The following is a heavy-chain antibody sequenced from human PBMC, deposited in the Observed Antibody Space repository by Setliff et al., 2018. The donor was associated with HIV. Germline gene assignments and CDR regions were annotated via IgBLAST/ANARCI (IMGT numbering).Heavy chain of an antibody. CDR1: GFTFSNYV. D-gene: IGHD4-17*01. Sequence: GGSLRLSCAASGFTFSNYVINWVRQAPGKGLEWVSVIYRDGATYYADSVKGRFTISRDTAKNTVYLQMNSLTSEDTAFYYCARGRINYGDYYYWGQGTLVTVSS. V-gene: IGHV3-53*01. J-gene: IGHJ4*02. CDR3: ARGRINYGDYYY. CDR2: IYRDGAT.